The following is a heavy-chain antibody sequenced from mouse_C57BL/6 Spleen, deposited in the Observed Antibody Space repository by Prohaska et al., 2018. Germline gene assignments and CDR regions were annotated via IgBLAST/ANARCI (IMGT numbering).Heavy chain of an antibody. J-gene: IGHJ4*01. Sequence: GLEWIGEIYPRSGNTYYNEKFKGKATLTADKSSSTAYMELRSLTSEDSAVYFCARDSNAMDYWGQGTSVTVSS. D-gene: IGHD3-2*01. CDR3: ARDSNAMDY. V-gene: IGHV1-81*01. CDR2: IYPRSGNT.